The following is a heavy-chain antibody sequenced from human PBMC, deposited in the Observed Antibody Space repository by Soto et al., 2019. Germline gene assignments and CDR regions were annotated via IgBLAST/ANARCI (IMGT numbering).Heavy chain of an antibody. CDR1: GFTVSSNY. D-gene: IGHD3-10*01. V-gene: IGHV3-53*01. CDR3: ASALGPNYYYGSGSYFYGMDV. J-gene: IGHJ6*02. CDR2: IYSGGST. Sequence: PGGSLRLSCAASGFTVSSNYMSWVRQAPGKGLEWVSVIYSGGSTYYADSVKGRFTISRDNSKNTLYLQMNSLRAEDTAVYYCASALGPNYYYGSGSYFYGMDVWGQGTTVTVSS.